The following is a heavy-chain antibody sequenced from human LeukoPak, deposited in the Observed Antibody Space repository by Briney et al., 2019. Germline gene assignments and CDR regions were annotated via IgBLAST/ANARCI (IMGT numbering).Heavy chain of an antibody. J-gene: IGHJ4*02. Sequence: AAVKVSCKSSGGTFSSYAISWVRQAPGQGLEWMGGIIPIFGTANYAQKFQGRVTITADESTSTAYMELSSLRSEDTAVYYCAKDGTFGGVIVILHYFDYWGQGTLVTVSS. V-gene: IGHV1-69*01. D-gene: IGHD3-16*02. CDR3: AKDGTFGGVIVILHYFDY. CDR1: GGTFSSYA. CDR2: IIPIFGTA.